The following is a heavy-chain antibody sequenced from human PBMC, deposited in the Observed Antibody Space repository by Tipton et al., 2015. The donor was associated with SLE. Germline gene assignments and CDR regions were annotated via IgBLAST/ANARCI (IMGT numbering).Heavy chain of an antibody. CDR3: ARGQGSYYDILTGGAFDI. D-gene: IGHD3-9*01. CDR1: GGSISISNSY. J-gene: IGHJ3*02. CDR2: VYYDGAS. V-gene: IGHV4-39*01. Sequence: TLSLTCTVSGGSISISNSYWGWIRQPPGKGLEWIASVYYDGASYYSPSLKSRVTISVDTSKNQFSLKLSSVTAADTAVYYCARGQGSYYDILTGGAFDIWGQGTMVTVSS.